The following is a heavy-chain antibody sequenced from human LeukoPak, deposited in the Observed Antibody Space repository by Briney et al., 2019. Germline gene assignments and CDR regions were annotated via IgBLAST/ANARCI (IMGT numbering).Heavy chain of an antibody. Sequence: GGSLRLSCAASGFTFDDYDMHWVRQAPGKGLEWVPGISWNSVNIAYAESVRGRFTISRDNDENFLYLQMNSLRGADTALYYCVKLHCSSSNCFAGSFDVWGQGTMVTVSS. CDR3: VKLHCSSSNCFAGSFDV. V-gene: IGHV3-9*01. J-gene: IGHJ3*01. CDR1: GFTFDDYD. D-gene: IGHD2-2*01. CDR2: ISWNSVNI.